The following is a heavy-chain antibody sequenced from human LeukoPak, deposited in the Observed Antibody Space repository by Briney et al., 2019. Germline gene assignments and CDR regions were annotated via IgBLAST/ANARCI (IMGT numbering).Heavy chain of an antibody. CDR2: IDSGVSST. CDR1: GFTFSNYW. J-gene: IGHJ4*02. CDR3: TRGRYYFDS. Sequence: GGSLRLSCAASGFTFSNYWMHWVRQAPGKGLVWVSRIDSGVSSTIYADSVRGRFTISRDNAKNTLYLQMSSLRAEDTAVYYCTRGRYYFDSWGQGTLVTVSS. D-gene: IGHD4-17*01. V-gene: IGHV3-74*01.